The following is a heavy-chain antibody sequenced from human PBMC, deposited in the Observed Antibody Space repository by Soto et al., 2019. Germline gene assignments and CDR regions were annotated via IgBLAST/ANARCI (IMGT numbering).Heavy chain of an antibody. J-gene: IGHJ6*03. CDR1: GFTFSSYA. V-gene: IGHV3-23*01. D-gene: IGHD3-3*01. CDR3: AKLWKPYYFWSGYHDYYYYMDV. Sequence: EVQLLESGGGLVQPGGSLRLSCAASGFTFSSYAMSWVRQAPGKGLEWVSDISGSGGSTYYADSVKGRFTISRDNSKNALYLQITSLRAEDTAVYYCAKLWKPYYFWSGYHDYYYYMDVWGKGTTVTVSS. CDR2: ISGSGGST.